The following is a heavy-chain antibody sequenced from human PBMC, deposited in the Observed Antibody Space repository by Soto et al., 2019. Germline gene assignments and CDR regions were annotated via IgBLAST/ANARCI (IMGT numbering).Heavy chain of an antibody. D-gene: IGHD3-10*01. V-gene: IGHV4-30-4*01. CDR3: ALGYRGITMVRGGAYYFDY. J-gene: IGHJ4*02. CDR2: IYYSGST. Sequence: SETLSLTCTVSGDSSNTPHYYWSWIRQSPGKGLEWIGYIYYSGSTNYNPSLKSRVTISVDTSKNQFSLKLSSVTAADTAVYYCALGYRGITMVRGGAYYFDYWGQGTLVTVSS. CDR1: GDSSNTPHYY.